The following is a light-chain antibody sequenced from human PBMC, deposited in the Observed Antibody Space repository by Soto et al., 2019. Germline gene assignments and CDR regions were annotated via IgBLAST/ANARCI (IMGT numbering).Light chain of an antibody. CDR1: QSVSSIF. CDR2: AAS. V-gene: IGKV3-20*01. CDR3: QQYGTSPPTYT. Sequence: EIVLTQSPGTLSLSPGERATLSCRTSQSVSSIFLAWYQQRPGQAPRLLISAASRRATGIPDRFSGSVSGTDFNLTIRRLEPEDFAMYYCQQYGTSPPTYTFGQGTKLEI. J-gene: IGKJ2*01.